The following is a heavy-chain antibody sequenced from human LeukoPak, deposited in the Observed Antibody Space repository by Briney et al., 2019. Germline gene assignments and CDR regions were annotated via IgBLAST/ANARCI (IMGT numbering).Heavy chain of an antibody. CDR3: TTDLLGYRGYDFDFDY. V-gene: IGHV3-15*01. D-gene: IGHD5-12*01. CDR1: GFTFSNAW. Sequence: PGGSLRLSCAASGFTFSNAWMSWVRQAPGKGLEWVGRIKSKTDGGTTDYAAPVKGRFTISRDDSKNTLYLQMNSLKTEDTAVYYCTTDLLGYRGYDFDFDYWGQGTLVTVSS. CDR2: IKSKTDGGTT. J-gene: IGHJ4*02.